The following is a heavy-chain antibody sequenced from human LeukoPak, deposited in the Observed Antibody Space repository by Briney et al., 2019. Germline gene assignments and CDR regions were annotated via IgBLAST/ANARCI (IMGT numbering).Heavy chain of an antibody. CDR1: NGSFSGYY. D-gene: IGHD5-18*01. V-gene: IGHV4-34*01. Sequence: SETLSLTCAVYNGSFSGYYWSWIRQPPGKGLEWIGEINHSGSTNYNPSLKSRVTISVDTSKNQFSLKLSSVTAADTAVYYCARRGYPTYYYYYMDVWGKGTTVTISS. CDR3: ARRGYPTYYYYYMDV. J-gene: IGHJ6*03. CDR2: INHSGST.